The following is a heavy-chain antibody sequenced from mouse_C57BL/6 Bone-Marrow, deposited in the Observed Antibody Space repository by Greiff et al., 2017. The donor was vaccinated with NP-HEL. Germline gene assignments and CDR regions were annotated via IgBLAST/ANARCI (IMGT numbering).Heavy chain of an antibody. V-gene: IGHV5-6*01. CDR2: ISSGGSYT. J-gene: IGHJ1*03. Sequence: EVKLMESGGDLVKPGGSLKLSCAASGFTFSSYGMSWVRPTPDKRLEWVATISSGGSYTYYPDSVQGRFTISRDNAKNTLYLQMSSLKSEDTAMYYCARPGSSYRDFDVWGTGTTVTVSS. CDR1: GFTFSSYG. CDR3: ARPGSSYRDFDV. D-gene: IGHD1-1*01.